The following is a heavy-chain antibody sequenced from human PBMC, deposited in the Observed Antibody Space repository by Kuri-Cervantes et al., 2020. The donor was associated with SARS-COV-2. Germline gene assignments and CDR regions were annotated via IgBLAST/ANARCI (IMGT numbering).Heavy chain of an antibody. CDR1: GGSISSGSYD. Sequence: SETLSLTCTVSGGSISSGSYDWSWIRQPAGKGREWIGYIYTSGSTNYNPSLKSRVTISVDTSKNQFSLKLSSVTAADTAVYYCARDTVMITFGGVIVYPDYWGQGTLVTVSS. CDR2: IYTSGST. V-gene: IGHV4-61*09. CDR3: ARDTVMITFGGVIVYPDY. J-gene: IGHJ4*02. D-gene: IGHD3-16*02.